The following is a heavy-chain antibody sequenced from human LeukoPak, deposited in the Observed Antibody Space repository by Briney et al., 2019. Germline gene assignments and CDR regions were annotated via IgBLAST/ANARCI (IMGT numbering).Heavy chain of an antibody. Sequence: PSETLSLTCTVSGGSISSGGYYWSWIRQHPGKGLEWIGYIYYSGSTYYNPSLKSRVTISVDTSKNQFSPKLGSVTAADTAVYYCARFVAVAGTFDYWGQGTLVTVSS. CDR3: ARFVAVAGTFDY. CDR2: IYYSGST. J-gene: IGHJ4*02. V-gene: IGHV4-31*03. CDR1: GGSISSGGYY. D-gene: IGHD6-19*01.